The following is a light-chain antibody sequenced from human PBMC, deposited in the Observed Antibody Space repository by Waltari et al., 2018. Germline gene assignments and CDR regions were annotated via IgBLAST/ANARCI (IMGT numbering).Light chain of an antibody. J-gene: IGKJ2*01. Sequence: IQMTQSPSSLSASVGDRVTITCRASQSISNWLAWYQHKPGKAPILLIYKASILKSGVPSMCSGSGSGTQFTLTISSLQPGDFATYYCQQYNTYSSFGQGTKLEIK. CDR2: KAS. CDR3: QQYNTYSS. V-gene: IGKV1-5*03. CDR1: QSISNW.